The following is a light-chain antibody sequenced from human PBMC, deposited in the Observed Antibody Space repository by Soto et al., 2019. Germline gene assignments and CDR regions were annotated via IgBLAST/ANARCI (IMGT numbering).Light chain of an antibody. Sequence: DIQMTQSPSTLSASVGDRVTITCRASQSISSWLAWYQQKPGKAPKLLIYKASSLESGVPSRFSGSGSGTEFTLTISSLQPDDFATYYCQQYNSYSGITFGQETRLEIK. CDR1: QSISSW. V-gene: IGKV1-5*03. J-gene: IGKJ5*01. CDR3: QQYNSYSGIT. CDR2: KAS.